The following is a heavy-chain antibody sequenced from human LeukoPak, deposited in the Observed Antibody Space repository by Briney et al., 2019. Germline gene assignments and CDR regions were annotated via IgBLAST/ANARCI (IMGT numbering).Heavy chain of an antibody. J-gene: IGHJ4*02. CDR3: AREYSSFEY. CDR2: INYSGST. D-gene: IGHD3-22*01. Sequence: SETLSLTCTVSDGSISGYYWHWIRQPPGMGLEWIGYINYSGSTDYNPSLKSRVTISVDTSKNQFSLNLRSVTAADTAVYYCAREYSSFEYWGQGILVTVSS. V-gene: IGHV4-59*01. CDR1: DGSISGYY.